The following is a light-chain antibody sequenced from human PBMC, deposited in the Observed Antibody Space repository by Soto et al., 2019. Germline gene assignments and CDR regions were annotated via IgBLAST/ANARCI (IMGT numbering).Light chain of an antibody. Sequence: QSVLTQPRSVSGSPGQSVTISCTGTSSDVGGYNCVSWYQQHPGKAPQLIIYDVTQRPSGVPDRFSGSKSGNTASLSISGLQAEDEADYSCCSHSASHTFVFGTGTKVTVL. CDR3: CSHSASHTFV. V-gene: IGLV2-11*01. CDR1: SSDVGGYNC. CDR2: DVT. J-gene: IGLJ1*01.